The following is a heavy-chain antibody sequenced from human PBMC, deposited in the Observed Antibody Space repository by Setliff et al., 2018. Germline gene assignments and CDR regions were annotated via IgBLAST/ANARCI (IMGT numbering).Heavy chain of an antibody. CDR2: ITPIFETA. J-gene: IGHJ6*02. D-gene: IGHD1-1*01. V-gene: IGHV1-69*06. Sequence: SVKVSCKSSGGTFSGYAFSWVRQAPGQGLEWMGGITPIFETAHYAEKFRDRVTITADKSTTTIHMELSSLISEDTAVYFCARDSVTLAQLERRGGWHYYGMGVWGQGTTVTVSS. CDR3: ARDSVTLAQLERRGGWHYYGMGV. CDR1: GGTFSGYA.